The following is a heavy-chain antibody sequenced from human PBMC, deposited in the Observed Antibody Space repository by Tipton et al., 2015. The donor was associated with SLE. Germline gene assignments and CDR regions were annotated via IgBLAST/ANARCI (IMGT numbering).Heavy chain of an antibody. Sequence: TLSLTCTVSGGSISSFHWSWIRQPAGEGLQWIGRIHTSEGTNYNPSLKSRVAMSIDTSKNQFSLNLNSVTAADTAVYYCARTLGAIAHTVYDAFDIWGQGKMVTVSS. J-gene: IGHJ3*02. D-gene: IGHD1-26*01. CDR3: ARTLGAIAHTVYDAFDI. V-gene: IGHV4-4*07. CDR2: IHTSEGT. CDR1: GGSISSFH.